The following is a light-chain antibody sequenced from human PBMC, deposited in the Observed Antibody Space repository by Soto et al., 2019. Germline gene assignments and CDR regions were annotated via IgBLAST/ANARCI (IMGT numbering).Light chain of an antibody. V-gene: IGLV2-11*01. Sequence: ALTQPRSVSGSPGQSVTISCTGTSSDVGGYNYVSWYQQHPGKAPKLMIYDVSKWPSGVPDRFSGSKSGNTASLTISGLQAEDEADYYCCSYAGSYTLVFGGGTKLTVL. J-gene: IGLJ3*02. CDR3: CSYAGSYTLV. CDR1: SSDVGGYNY. CDR2: DVS.